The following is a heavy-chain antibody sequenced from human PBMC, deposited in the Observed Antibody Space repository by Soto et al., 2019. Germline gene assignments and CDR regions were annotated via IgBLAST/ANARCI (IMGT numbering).Heavy chain of an antibody. V-gene: IGHV4-59*08. J-gene: IGHJ6*02. D-gene: IGHD6-13*01. CDR3: ARLRLAAAPAGYYGMDV. Sequence: SETLSLTCTVSGGSISSYYWSWIRQPPGKGLEWIGYIYYSGSTNYNPSLKSRVTISVDTSKNQFSLKLSSVTAADTAVYYCARLRLAAAPAGYYGMDVWGQGTTVTVSS. CDR2: IYYSGST. CDR1: GGSISSYY.